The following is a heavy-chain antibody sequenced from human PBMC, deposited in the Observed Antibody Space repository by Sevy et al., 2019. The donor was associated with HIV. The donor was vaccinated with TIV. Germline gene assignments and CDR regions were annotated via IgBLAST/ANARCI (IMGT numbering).Heavy chain of an antibody. J-gene: IGHJ4*02. CDR1: GFTFSSYA. CDR3: AKDSSVDTAMAPLGY. V-gene: IGHV3-23*01. CDR2: SSGSGGST. D-gene: IGHD5-18*01. Sequence: GGSLRLSCAASGFTFSSYAMSWVRQAPGKGLEWVSASSGSGGSTYYADSVKGRFTISRDNSKNTLHLQMNSLRAEDTAVYYCAKDSSVDTAMAPLGYWGQGTLVTVSS.